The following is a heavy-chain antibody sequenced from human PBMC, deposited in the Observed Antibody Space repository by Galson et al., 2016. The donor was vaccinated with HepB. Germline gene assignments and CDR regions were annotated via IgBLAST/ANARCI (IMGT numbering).Heavy chain of an antibody. CDR1: GDYITSYY. V-gene: IGHV4-59*08. Sequence: SETLSLTCTVSGDYITSYYWSWIRQPPGKGLEWIGYIYYRGSTNYNPSLKSRVTISVDTSMNQFSLKLSSVTAADTAVYYCARRTSSWYYFDYWGQGTLVTVSS. CDR2: IYYRGST. CDR3: ARRTSSWYYFDY. J-gene: IGHJ4*02. D-gene: IGHD2-2*01.